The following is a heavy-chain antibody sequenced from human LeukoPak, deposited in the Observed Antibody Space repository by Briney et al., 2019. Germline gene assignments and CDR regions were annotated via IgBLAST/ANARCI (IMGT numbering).Heavy chain of an antibody. CDR3: ARGIYYGSGSYPYYYGMDV. J-gene: IGHJ6*02. Sequence: SETLSLTCTVSGGSISSYYWSWIRQPAGKGLEWIGRIYTSGSTNYNPSLKSRVTMSVDTSKNQFSLKLSSVTAADTAVYYCARGIYYGSGSYPYYYGMDVWGQGTTVTVSS. D-gene: IGHD3-10*01. CDR2: IYTSGST. CDR1: GGSISSYY. V-gene: IGHV4-4*07.